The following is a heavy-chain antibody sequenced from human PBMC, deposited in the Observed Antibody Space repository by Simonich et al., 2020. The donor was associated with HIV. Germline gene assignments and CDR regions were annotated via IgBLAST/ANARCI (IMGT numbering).Heavy chain of an antibody. CDR1: GNTFTGNY. Sequence: QVQLVQSGAEVKNPGASVKVSCKASGNTFTGNYMHWVRQAPGQGLEWMGRVNPNNGGTDYPQKVQGRCTITRDKSITTAYMELSRLRADDTAFYYCATHGPGSYSSALDIWGQGTMVTVSS. V-gene: IGHV1-2*06. CDR3: ATHGPGSYSSALDI. D-gene: IGHD1-26*01. J-gene: IGHJ3*02. CDR2: VNPNNGGT.